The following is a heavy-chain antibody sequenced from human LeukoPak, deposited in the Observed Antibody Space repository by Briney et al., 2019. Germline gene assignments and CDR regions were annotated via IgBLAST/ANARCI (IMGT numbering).Heavy chain of an antibody. CDR2: MNPNSGNT. J-gene: IGHJ6*02. V-gene: IGHV1-8*01. CDR1: GYTFTSYD. D-gene: IGHD3-3*01. CDR3: ARYDFPPYGMDV. Sequence: ASVKVSCKASGYTFTSYDINWVRQATGQGLEWMGWMNPNSGNTGYAQKFQGRVTMTRNTSISTAYMELSSLRSEDTAVYYCARYDFPPYGMDVWGQGTTVTVSS.